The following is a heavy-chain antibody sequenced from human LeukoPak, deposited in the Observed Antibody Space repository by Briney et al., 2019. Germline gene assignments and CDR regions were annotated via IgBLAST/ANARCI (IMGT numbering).Heavy chain of an antibody. V-gene: IGHV4-30-4*08. Sequence: SETLSLTCSVSAASISSSSHHWGWIRQSPGKGPEWIGYMYYSGSTYYNLSPKSRVTISVDTSKNQFSLKLSSVTAADTAVYYCARLAYSTSNVDYWGQGTLVTVSS. D-gene: IGHD6-6*01. CDR1: AASISSSSHH. CDR3: ARLAYSTSNVDY. J-gene: IGHJ4*02. CDR2: MYYSGST.